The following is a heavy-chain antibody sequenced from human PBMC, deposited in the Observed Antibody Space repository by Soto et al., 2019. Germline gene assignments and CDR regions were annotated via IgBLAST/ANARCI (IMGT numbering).Heavy chain of an antibody. CDR1: GFTFSSYA. J-gene: IGHJ3*01. D-gene: IGHD3-22*01. V-gene: IGHV3-23*01. CDR2: ISGSGAGT. CDR3: ARIYDGNGIFF. Sequence: EVQLLESGGGLVQPGGSLRLSCAASGFTFSSYAMSWVRQAPGKGLDWVSSISGSGAGTYYADSVRGRFTISRDNSKNTLYLQLSSLRAEDTALYYCARIYDGNGIFFWGQGTMVTVSS.